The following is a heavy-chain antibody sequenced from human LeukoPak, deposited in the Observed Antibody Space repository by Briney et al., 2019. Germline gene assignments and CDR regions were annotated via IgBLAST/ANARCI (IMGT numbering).Heavy chain of an antibody. CDR3: AKDRAYYYDSSGYYFDY. J-gene: IGHJ4*02. CDR2: INTNSGSI. CDR1: GFTFSNYA. D-gene: IGHD3-22*01. V-gene: IGHV3-23*01. Sequence: GGSLRLSCAASGFTFSNYAMSWVRQAPGKGPEWVSAINTNSGSIYYTDSVKGRFTTSRDNSKNTLYLQMNDLRPEDTAVYSCAKDRAYYYDSSGYYFDYWGQGTLVTVSS.